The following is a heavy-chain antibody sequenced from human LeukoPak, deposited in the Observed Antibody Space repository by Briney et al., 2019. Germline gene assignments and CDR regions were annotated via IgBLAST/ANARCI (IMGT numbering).Heavy chain of an antibody. Sequence: GASVKVSCKASGGTFSSYAISWVRQAPGQGLEWMGGIIPIFGTANYAQKFQGRVTITADKSTSTAYMELSSLRSEDTAMYYCAREGVGTDNYYYYYMDVWGKGTTVTVSS. V-gene: IGHV1-69*06. J-gene: IGHJ6*03. CDR1: GGTFSSYA. D-gene: IGHD2-21*02. CDR2: IIPIFGTA. CDR3: AREGVGTDNYYYYYMDV.